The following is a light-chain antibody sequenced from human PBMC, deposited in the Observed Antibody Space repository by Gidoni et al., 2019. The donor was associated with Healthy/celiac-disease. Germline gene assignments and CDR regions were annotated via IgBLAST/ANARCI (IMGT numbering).Light chain of an antibody. CDR3: QQYGSSPELT. V-gene: IGKV3-20*01. Sequence: ELALTQSPGTLSLSPGERATLSCRASQSVSSSYLAWYQQKPGQAPRLRIYGASSRATGIPDRFSGSGSGTDFTLTISRLEPEDFAVYYCQQYGSSPELTFGGGTKVEIK. J-gene: IGKJ4*01. CDR2: GAS. CDR1: QSVSSSY.